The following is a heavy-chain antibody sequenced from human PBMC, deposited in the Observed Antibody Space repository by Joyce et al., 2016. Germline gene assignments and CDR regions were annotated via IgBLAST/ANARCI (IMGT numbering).Heavy chain of an antibody. CDR2: TYPSYSNT. D-gene: IGHD2-15*01. J-gene: IGHJ4*02. Sequence: EVQLVQSGAEVKEPGESLKISCQGSGYSFANYWIAWVRQMPGKGLEWMGLTYPSYSNTKYSPSFRGQVTISADRSAACLQWGTLKVSDTAMYYCVRLGYCSSATCYQYYIDFWGQGTLVTVSS. V-gene: IGHV5-51*01. CDR1: GYSFANYW. CDR3: VRLGYCSSATCYQYYIDF.